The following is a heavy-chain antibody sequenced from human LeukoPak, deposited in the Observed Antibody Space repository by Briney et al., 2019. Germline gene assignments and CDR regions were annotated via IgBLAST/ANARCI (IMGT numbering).Heavy chain of an antibody. CDR2: IYPGYSYT. CDR3: ARQTYSGSYYPVFSFDY. D-gene: IGHD1-26*01. V-gene: IGHV5-51*01. Sequence: GESPKISRWGSGYRFTSYWHGWVRQMPGKGLEGMGSIYPGYSYTRYCPSFQAQVPISADKSISTAYLQWSSLKASDTAMYYWARQTYSGSYYPVFSFDYWGQGTLVTVSS. CDR1: GYRFTSYW. J-gene: IGHJ4*02.